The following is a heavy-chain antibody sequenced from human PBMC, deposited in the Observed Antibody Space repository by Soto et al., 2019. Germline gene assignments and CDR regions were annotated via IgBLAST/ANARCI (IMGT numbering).Heavy chain of an antibody. CDR3: ARRYGGNFDY. CDR1: GDSISRYY. D-gene: IGHD1-26*01. V-gene: IGHV4-59*01. Sequence: TSETLSLTCTVSGDSISRYYWSWIRQSPEKGLEWIASISYSGSTYYNPSLKSRVTISVDTSKNQFSLKLSSVTAADTAVYYCARRYGGNFDYWGQGTLVTVSS. CDR2: ISYSGST. J-gene: IGHJ4*02.